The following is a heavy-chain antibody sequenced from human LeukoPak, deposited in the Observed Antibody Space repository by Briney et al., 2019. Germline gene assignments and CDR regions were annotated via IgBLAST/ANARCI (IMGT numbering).Heavy chain of an antibody. Sequence: PGGSLRLSCAASGFTFSSYGMHWVRQAPGKGLDWVTVIWYGGSNKYYADSVKGRFTISRDNSKNTLYLQMNSLRAEDTAVYYCARDDDPIAVAGTFDYWGQGNLVTVSS. V-gene: IGHV3-33*01. J-gene: IGHJ4*02. CDR2: IWYGGSNK. CDR1: GFTFSSYG. CDR3: ARDDDPIAVAGTFDY. D-gene: IGHD6-19*01.